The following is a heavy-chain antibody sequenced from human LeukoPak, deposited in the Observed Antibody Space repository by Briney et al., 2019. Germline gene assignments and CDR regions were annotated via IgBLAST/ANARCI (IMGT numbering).Heavy chain of an antibody. CDR1: GFPFNRAW. D-gene: IGHD3-3*01. CDR3: VADNGVRFLEVDY. V-gene: IGHV3-15*01. J-gene: IGHJ4*02. CDR2: TISEADGGTT. Sequence: GGSLRLSCETSGFPFNRAWMSWVRQSPGRGLEWVGRTISEADGGTTDYAAPVKGRFFISRDDSRQTLYLQMNNLKTEDTAVYFCVADNGVRFLEVDYWGLGTLVTVSS.